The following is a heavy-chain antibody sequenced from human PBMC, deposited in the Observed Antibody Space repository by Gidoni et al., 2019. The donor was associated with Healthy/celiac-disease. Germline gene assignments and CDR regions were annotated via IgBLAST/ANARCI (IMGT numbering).Heavy chain of an antibody. CDR3: AKVGFGSSSWYYFDY. J-gene: IGHJ4*02. V-gene: IGHV3-23*01. D-gene: IGHD6-13*01. CDR1: GFTFSSYA. CDR2: ISSSGVST. Sequence: EVQLLESGGGLVQPGGSLRLPCAAFGFTFSSYALIWVRQAPGKGLEWVSAISSSGVSTYYSDPVKCRFTISRENSKNTLYLQMNSLRAEDTAVYYCAKVGFGSSSWYYFDYWGQGTLVTVSS.